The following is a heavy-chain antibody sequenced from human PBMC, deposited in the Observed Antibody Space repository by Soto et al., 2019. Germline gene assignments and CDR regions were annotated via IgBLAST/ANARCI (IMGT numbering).Heavy chain of an antibody. CDR3: AGQPTAGSYYDLGSYYYYYAMDV. V-gene: IGHV4-39*01. Sequence: TSETLSLTCTVSGGSISSSSYYWAWIRQPTGKGIEWIGSISYSGSTYYNPSLKSRVTISVDTSKNQFSLKLSSVTAADTAMYYCAGQPTAGSYYDLGSYYYYYAMDVWGQGILVTVSS. CDR2: ISYSGST. D-gene: IGHD3-10*01. CDR1: GGSISSSSYY. J-gene: IGHJ6*01.